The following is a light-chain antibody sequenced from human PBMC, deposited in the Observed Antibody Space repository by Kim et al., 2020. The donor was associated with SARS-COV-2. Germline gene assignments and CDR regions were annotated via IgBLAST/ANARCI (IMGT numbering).Light chain of an antibody. Sequence: LSPGERATLSCRASQSVSSNSLTWYQQKPGQAPRLLMYGASGRATGIPDRFSDSGSGTDFTLTISRLEPEDFAVYYCHQYASSPRTFGQGTKLEI. CDR2: GAS. CDR3: HQYASSPRT. CDR1: QSVSSNS. V-gene: IGKV3-20*01. J-gene: IGKJ2*01.